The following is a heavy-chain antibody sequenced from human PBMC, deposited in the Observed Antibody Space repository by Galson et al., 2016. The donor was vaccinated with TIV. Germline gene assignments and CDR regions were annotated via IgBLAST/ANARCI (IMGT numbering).Heavy chain of an antibody. CDR1: GFTFSSYG. J-gene: IGHJ4*02. D-gene: IGHD3/OR15-3a*01. V-gene: IGHV3-33*01. CDR2: VWFDGSNI. Sequence: SLRLSCAASGFTFSSYGMRWVRLAPGTGLEWLAAVWFDGSNIHYAESVKGRFTISRDNPKNTLYLQMNSLRAEDTGVYYCAREFRDYYFDYWGQGTLVTVSP. CDR3: AREFRDYYFDY.